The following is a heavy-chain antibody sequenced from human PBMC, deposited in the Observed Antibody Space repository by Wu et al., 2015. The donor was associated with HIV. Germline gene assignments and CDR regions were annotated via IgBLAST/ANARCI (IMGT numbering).Heavy chain of an antibody. Sequence: QVQLIQSGVEVKEPGASVMVSCKTSGYTFSNYGITWVRQAPGQGLEWMGWISAYNGNTNYAQKLQGRVTMTTDTSTSTAYMELRSLRSDDTAVYYCARGGGCSSTSCSAYPEDWFDPGAREPWSPSPQ. CDR2: ISAYNGNT. V-gene: IGHV1-18*01. CDR3: ARGGGCSSTSCSAYPEDWFDP. CDR1: GYTFSNYG. D-gene: IGHD2-2*01. J-gene: IGHJ5*02.